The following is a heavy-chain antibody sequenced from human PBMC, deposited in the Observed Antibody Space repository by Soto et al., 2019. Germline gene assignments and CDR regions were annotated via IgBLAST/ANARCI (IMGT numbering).Heavy chain of an antibody. CDR2: ISPYNGDT. CDR3: ARAHEYCISAGCQVGDFDS. V-gene: IGHV1-18*01. J-gene: IGHJ4*02. Sequence: QLVQSGPEVKKPGASVKVSCKASGYSFTSYAISWVRQAPGKGLEWMGWISPYNGDTNSAQKFQDRVTLTTDTSTTTAYMELKRLRSYDTAIYFCARAHEYCISAGCQVGDFDSWGQVTLVTVSS. CDR1: GYSFTSYA. D-gene: IGHD2-2*01.